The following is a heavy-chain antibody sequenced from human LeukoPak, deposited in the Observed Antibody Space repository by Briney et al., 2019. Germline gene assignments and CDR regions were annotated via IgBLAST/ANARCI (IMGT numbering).Heavy chain of an antibody. CDR1: GGSFSGYY. D-gene: IGHD2/OR15-2a*01. CDR2: IIHTGST. Sequence: PSETLSLTCGVYGGSFSGYYWSWIRQPPGKGLEWIGEIIHTGSTNYNPSLKSRVTISIDTSKSQFSLRLSSVTAADTAVYYCARHHPRNTVDFWGQGTLVTVSS. V-gene: IGHV4-34*12. CDR3: ARHHPRNTVDF. J-gene: IGHJ4*02.